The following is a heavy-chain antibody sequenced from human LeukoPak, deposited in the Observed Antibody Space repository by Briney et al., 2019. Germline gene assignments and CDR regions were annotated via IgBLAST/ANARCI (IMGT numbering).Heavy chain of an antibody. Sequence: GGSLRLSCAVSGFTFSSYWMSWVRQAPGKGLEWVASIKEEGSEKHYVDSVKGRFTISRDDAKSTLYLQMNSLRADDTAVYYCARNYYDVSGYFPPGFWGQGTLVTVST. D-gene: IGHD3-22*01. CDR1: GFTFSSYW. J-gene: IGHJ4*02. V-gene: IGHV3-7*01. CDR3: ARNYYDVSGYFPPGF. CDR2: IKEEGSEK.